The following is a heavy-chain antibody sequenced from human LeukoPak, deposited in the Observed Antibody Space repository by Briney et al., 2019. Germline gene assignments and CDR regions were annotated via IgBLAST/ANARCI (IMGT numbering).Heavy chain of an antibody. CDR2: MFYSGNT. V-gene: IGHV4-4*07. CDR3: ARDQEHCSGTSCYPYWYDS. D-gene: IGHD2-2*01. Sequence: SETLSLTCTVSGASITSYHWSWIRQPAGKGLEWIGRMFYSGNTDYNPSLKSRLTMPIDTSKNQFSLKLSSVTAADTAVYFCARDQEHCSGTSCYPYWYDSWGQGTLVTVSS. J-gene: IGHJ5*01. CDR1: GASITSYH.